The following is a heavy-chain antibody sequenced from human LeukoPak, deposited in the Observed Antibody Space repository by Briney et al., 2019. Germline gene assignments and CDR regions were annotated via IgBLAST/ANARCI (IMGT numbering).Heavy chain of an antibody. V-gene: IGHV1-24*01. CDR3: ATWGIAAASRNFDY. Sequence: ASVKVSCKVSGYTLTELSMHWVRQAPGKGLEWMGGFDPEDGETIYAQKFQGRVTMTEDTSTDTAYMELSSLRSEDTAVYYCATWGIAAASRNFDYWGQGTLVTVSS. CDR1: GYTLTELS. D-gene: IGHD6-13*01. CDR2: FDPEDGET. J-gene: IGHJ4*02.